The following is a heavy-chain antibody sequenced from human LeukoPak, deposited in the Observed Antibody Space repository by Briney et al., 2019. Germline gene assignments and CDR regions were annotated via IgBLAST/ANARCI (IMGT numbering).Heavy chain of an antibody. Sequence: PGGSLRLSCAASGFTFSSYSMNWVRQAPGKGLEWVSSISSSSSYIHYADSVKGRFTISRDNAKNSLYLQMNSLRAEDTAVFYCARHLSGVTGYTYGRGIDYWGQGTLVTVSS. CDR2: ISSSSSYI. V-gene: IGHV3-21*01. J-gene: IGHJ4*02. D-gene: IGHD5-18*01. CDR3: ARHLSGVTGYTYGRGIDY. CDR1: GFTFSSYS.